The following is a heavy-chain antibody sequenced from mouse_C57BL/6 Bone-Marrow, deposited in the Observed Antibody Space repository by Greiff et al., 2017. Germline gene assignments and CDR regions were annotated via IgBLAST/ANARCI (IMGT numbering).Heavy chain of an antibody. Sequence: VQLQQPGAELVKPGASVKVSCKASGYTFTSYWMHWVKQRPGQGLEWIGRIHPYDSDTNYNQKFKGKATLTVDKSSSTAYMQLSSLTSEDSAVYYCSIEGYYGSSYGGYWGQGTTLTVSS. CDR2: IHPYDSDT. CDR1: GYTFTSYW. V-gene: IGHV1-74*01. J-gene: IGHJ2*01. CDR3: SIEGYYGSSYGGY. D-gene: IGHD1-1*01.